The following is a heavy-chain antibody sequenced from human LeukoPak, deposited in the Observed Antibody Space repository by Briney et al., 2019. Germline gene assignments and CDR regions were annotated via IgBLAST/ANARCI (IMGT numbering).Heavy chain of an antibody. CDR1: GGTFSSYA. Sequence: SVKVSCKASGGTFSSYAISWVRQAPGQGLEWMGRIIPILGIANYAQKFQGRVTITADKSTSTAYMELSSLRSEDTAVYYCAGASAAAPDYFDYWGQGTPVTVSS. V-gene: IGHV1-69*04. D-gene: IGHD6-13*01. CDR2: IIPILGIA. CDR3: AGASAAAPDYFDY. J-gene: IGHJ4*02.